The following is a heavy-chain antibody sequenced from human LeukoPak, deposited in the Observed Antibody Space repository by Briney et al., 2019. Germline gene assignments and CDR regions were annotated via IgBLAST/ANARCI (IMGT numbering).Heavy chain of an antibody. CDR1: GGTFSSYA. D-gene: IGHD1/OR15-1a*01. CDR2: IIPIFGTA. J-gene: IGHJ1*01. V-gene: IGHV1-69*13. Sequence: SVKVSCKASGGTFSSYAISWVRQAPGQGLEWMGGIIPIFGTANYAQKFQGRVTITADESTSTAYMELSSLRSEDTAVYYCAREELSNWNNGQHWGQGTLVTVSS. CDR3: AREELSNWNNGQH.